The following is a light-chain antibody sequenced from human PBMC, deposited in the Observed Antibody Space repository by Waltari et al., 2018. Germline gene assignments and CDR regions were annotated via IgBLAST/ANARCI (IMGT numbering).Light chain of an antibody. CDR1: LLAKKY. Sequence: SYDLTQPSAVSVSPGQTARITCSGDLLAKKYGRGFQQKPGQAPVQVCYKDNEGPSGIPERFSGSSSGTTVTLTISGAHVDDESDYYCYSAADNAVGVFGGGTKLTV. CDR2: KDN. J-gene: IGLJ3*02. CDR3: YSAADNAVGV. V-gene: IGLV3-27*01.